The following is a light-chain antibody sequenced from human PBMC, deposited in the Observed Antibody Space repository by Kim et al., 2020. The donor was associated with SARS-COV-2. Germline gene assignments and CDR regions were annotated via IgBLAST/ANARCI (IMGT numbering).Light chain of an antibody. V-gene: IGLV2-14*03. CDR1: RSDIGDYNY. Sequence: GRWITISCPRTRSDIGDYNYVSWYQQCPGKAPKLLIYDVNKRPSGVSIRFSGSKSGNTASLTISRLRAEDEADYYCSSYTSSTTWVFGGGTQLTVL. CDR3: SSYTSSTTWV. CDR2: DVN. J-gene: IGLJ3*02.